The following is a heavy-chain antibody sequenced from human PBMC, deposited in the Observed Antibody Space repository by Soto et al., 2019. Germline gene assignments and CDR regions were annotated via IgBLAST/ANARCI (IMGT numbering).Heavy chain of an antibody. CDR3: VRGGGVGVAGSAAFDM. Sequence: QLHLVQSGAVVKKPGASVTVSCSASGYPVTAYYMHWVRQAPGRGLEWMGGINPATGAAKYTQTFQGRVTMTRDTSTSTVFMELSGLTSEDTDVFYCVRGGGVGVAGSAAFDMWGQGTVVTVSS. D-gene: IGHD3-3*01. J-gene: IGHJ3*02. V-gene: IGHV1-2*02. CDR1: GYPVTAYY. CDR2: INPATGAA.